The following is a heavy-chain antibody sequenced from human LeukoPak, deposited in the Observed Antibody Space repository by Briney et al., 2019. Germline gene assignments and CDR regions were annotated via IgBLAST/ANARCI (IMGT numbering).Heavy chain of an antibody. CDR3: ARDGKDPTRGYDY. V-gene: IGHV3-53*01. CDR2: IYSGGST. Sequence: PGGSLRLSCAASGFTVSNTYMSWVRQAPGKGLEWVSVIYSGGSTYYADSVKGRFTISRDNSKNTLYLQMNSLRAEDTAVYYCARDGKDPTRGYDYWGQGTLVTVSS. D-gene: IGHD1-26*01. CDR1: GFTVSNTY. J-gene: IGHJ4*02.